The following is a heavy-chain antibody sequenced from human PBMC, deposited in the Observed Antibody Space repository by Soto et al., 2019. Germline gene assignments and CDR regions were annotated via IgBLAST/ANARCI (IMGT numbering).Heavy chain of an antibody. CDR3: ARSGVMDYDFWSGYYRAGYGLDV. V-gene: IGHV4-31*03. CDR1: GGSISSGGYY. J-gene: IGHJ6*02. D-gene: IGHD3-3*01. Sequence: SETLSLTCTVSGGSISSGGYYWSWIRQHPGKGLEWIGYIYYSGSTYYNPSLKSRVTISVDTSKNQFSLKLSSVTAADTAVYYCARSGVMDYDFWSGYYRAGYGLDVCGQGTTVTVSS. CDR2: IYYSGST.